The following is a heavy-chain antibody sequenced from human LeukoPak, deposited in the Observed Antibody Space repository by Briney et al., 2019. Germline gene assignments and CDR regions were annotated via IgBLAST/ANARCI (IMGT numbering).Heavy chain of an antibody. CDR2: IGSSVNT. J-gene: IGHJ4*02. Sequence: GGSLRLSCAASGYTYSSFGMSWVRQAPGRGLVWVSSIGSSVNTYYADSVKGRFTISRDNSNNTLFLQMSSLRAEDTALYYCAKTVRTRWGFDYWGQGTLVTVSS. D-gene: IGHD4-23*01. CDR1: GYTYSSFG. V-gene: IGHV3-23*01. CDR3: AKTVRTRWGFDY.